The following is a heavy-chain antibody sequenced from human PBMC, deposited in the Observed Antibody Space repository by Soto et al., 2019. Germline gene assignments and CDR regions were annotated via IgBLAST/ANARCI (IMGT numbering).Heavy chain of an antibody. D-gene: IGHD4-17*01. J-gene: IGHJ4*02. V-gene: IGHV1-2*02. CDR1: GYTFAAYY. CDR3: ARDPDYGDYWGYFFDS. Sequence: QVQLVQSGAEVKKPGASVKVSCKTSGYTFAAYYIHWIRQAPGQGLEWMGWINPTSGGTVYAQNFQDRVTMTRDTSISTADMELRRLNSDDTAVYYCARDPDYGDYWGYFFDSWGQGTPVTGSS. CDR2: INPTSGGT.